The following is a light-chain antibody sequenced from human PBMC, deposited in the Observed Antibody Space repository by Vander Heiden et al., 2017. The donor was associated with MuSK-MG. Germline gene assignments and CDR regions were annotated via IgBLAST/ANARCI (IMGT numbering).Light chain of an antibody. CDR1: QSVGDY. V-gene: IGKV1-39*01. Sequence: DIQMTQSPSSLSASVGDRVTITCRASQSVGDYLNWYQQKAGKAPKLLVYSASTLHSGVPSRFSDSGSGTDFTLTIRRLQPEDFASYSCQQTDTSPYTFGQGTKLEI. CDR3: QQTDTSPYT. CDR2: SAS. J-gene: IGKJ2*01.